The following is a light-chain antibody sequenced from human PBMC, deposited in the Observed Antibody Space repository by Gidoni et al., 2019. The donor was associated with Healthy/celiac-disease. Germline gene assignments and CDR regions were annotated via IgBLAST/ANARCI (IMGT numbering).Light chain of an antibody. CDR1: SSDVGGYNY. Sequence: QSALTQPPSASGSPAQSVTIPCTGTSSDVGGYNYVSWYQQHPGNAPKLMIYEVSKRPSGVPDRFSGSKSGNTASLPVSGLQAEDVADYYCSSYAGSNAYVFGTGTKVTVL. J-gene: IGLJ1*01. CDR2: EVS. V-gene: IGLV2-8*01. CDR3: SSYAGSNAYV.